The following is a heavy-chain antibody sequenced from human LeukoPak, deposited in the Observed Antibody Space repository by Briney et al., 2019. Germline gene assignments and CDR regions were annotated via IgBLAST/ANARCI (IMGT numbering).Heavy chain of an antibody. V-gene: IGHV1-58*01. CDR1: GFTFTSSA. CDR3: AADAAAGGYYYYMDV. CDR2: IVVGSGNT. Sequence: GASVKVSCKASGFTFTSSAVQWVRQARGQRLEWIGWIVVGSGNTNYAQKFQERVTITRDMSTSTAYMELSSLRSEDTAVYYCAADAAAGGYYYYMDVWGKGTTVTVSS. J-gene: IGHJ6*03. D-gene: IGHD2-2*01.